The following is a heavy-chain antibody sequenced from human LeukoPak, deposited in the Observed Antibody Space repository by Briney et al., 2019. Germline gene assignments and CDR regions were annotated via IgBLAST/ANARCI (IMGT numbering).Heavy chain of an antibody. CDR2: INPNRGGT. CDR3: ARDTAMVTYWFDP. CDR1: GYTFTGYY. Sequence: GASVTVSFKASGYTFTGYYMHWVRQAPGQGLEWMGWINPNRGGTNYAQKFQGRVTMTRDTSISTAYMELSRLRSDDTAVYYCARDTAMVTYWFDPWGQGTLVTVSS. J-gene: IGHJ5*02. D-gene: IGHD5-18*01. V-gene: IGHV1-2*02.